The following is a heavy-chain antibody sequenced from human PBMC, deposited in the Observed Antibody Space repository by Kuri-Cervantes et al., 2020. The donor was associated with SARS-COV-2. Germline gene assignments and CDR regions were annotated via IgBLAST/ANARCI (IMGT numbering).Heavy chain of an antibody. J-gene: IGHJ5*02. CDR2: FSYSGDT. CDR1: SRSVTSGPYF. CDR3: ARCLSSGSCNCFDP. D-gene: IGHD3-3*01. Sequence: GSLRLSCPVSSRSVTSGPYFWSWTRQLPEKGLEWIGFFSYSGDTNYSPSLKGRVTMSVNPSKNELSMKLTSVTAADTAIYYCARCLSSGSCNCFDPWGQGTLVTVSS. V-gene: IGHV4-61*01.